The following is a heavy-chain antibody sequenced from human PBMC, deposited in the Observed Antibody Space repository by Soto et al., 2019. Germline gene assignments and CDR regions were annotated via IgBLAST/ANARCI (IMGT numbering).Heavy chain of an antibody. D-gene: IGHD6-13*01. CDR2: ISYDGSNK. J-gene: IGHJ6*02. CDR3: AKEASSSWHYYSGMDV. CDR1: GFTFSSYG. Sequence: QVQLVESGGGVVQPGRSLRLSCAASGFTFSSYGMNWVRQAPGKGLEWVAVISYDGSNKYNADSVKGRFTISRDSSKNMLYLQMSSLRAEDTAVYYCAKEASSSWHYYSGMDVWGQGTTVTVSS. V-gene: IGHV3-30*18.